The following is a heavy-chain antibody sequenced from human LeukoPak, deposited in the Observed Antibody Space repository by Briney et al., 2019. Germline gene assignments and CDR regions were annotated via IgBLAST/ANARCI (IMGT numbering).Heavy chain of an antibody. CDR3: AKDRPNDHGSNGHYYRRDGDY. Sequence: GGSLRLSCAASGFTFSSYAMSWVRQAPGKGLEWVSSISSSGDSTFYADSVRDRFTISRDNSKNTLYLQMRRLRAEDTAVYYCAKDRPNDHGSNGHYYRRDGDYWGQGTLVTVS. D-gene: IGHD3-22*01. CDR1: GFTFSSYA. CDR2: ISSSGDST. J-gene: IGHJ4*02. V-gene: IGHV3-23*01.